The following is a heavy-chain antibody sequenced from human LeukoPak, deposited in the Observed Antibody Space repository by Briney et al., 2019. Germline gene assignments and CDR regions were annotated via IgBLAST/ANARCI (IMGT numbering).Heavy chain of an antibody. Sequence: GASVKVSCKASGGTFSSYAISWVRQAPGQGLEWVGRIIPILGIANYAQKFQGRVTITADKSTSTAYMELSSLRSEDTAVYYCARGTYDSSGYYFHPFDYWGQGTLVTASS. V-gene: IGHV1-69*04. CDR3: ARGTYDSSGYYFHPFDY. CDR2: IIPILGIA. J-gene: IGHJ4*02. D-gene: IGHD3-22*01. CDR1: GGTFSSYA.